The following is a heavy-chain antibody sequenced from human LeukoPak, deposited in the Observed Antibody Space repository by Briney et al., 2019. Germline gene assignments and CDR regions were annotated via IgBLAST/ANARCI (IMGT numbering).Heavy chain of an antibody. CDR2: IYYSGGT. Sequence: TSETLSLTCAVSGGSISSYSWSWIRQPPGKGLEWIGYIYYSGGTSYNPSLKSRVTISVDTSKNQFSLNLKSVTAADTAVYYCAGESYYYDSTGKLHYYFDYWGQGTPVTVSS. CDR3: AGESYYYDSTGKLHYYFDY. J-gene: IGHJ4*02. CDR1: GGSISSYS. V-gene: IGHV4-59*01. D-gene: IGHD3-22*01.